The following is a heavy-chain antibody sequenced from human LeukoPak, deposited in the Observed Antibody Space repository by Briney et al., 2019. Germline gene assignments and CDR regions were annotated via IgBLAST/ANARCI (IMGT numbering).Heavy chain of an antibody. Sequence: GGSLRLSCAAAGFTLDDYGMGWVRHAEGKGREWVSGINWNGGKTMQADCGKGRFTIPRDNAKNSLYLQMNSLRAEDTALYYCARESPYYYDSSGYYPIYYFDYWGQGTLVTVSS. CDR3: ARESPYYYDSSGYYPIYYFDY. J-gene: IGHJ4*02. CDR1: GFTLDDYG. V-gene: IGHV3-20*04. D-gene: IGHD3-22*01. CDR2: INWNGGKT.